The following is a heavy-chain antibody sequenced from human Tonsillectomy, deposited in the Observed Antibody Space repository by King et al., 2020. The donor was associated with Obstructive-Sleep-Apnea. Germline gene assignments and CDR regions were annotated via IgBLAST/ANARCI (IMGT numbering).Heavy chain of an antibody. D-gene: IGHD3-22*01. V-gene: IGHV1-2*04. J-gene: IGHJ4*02. CDR1: GYTFTGYY. Sequence: VQLVESGAEVKKPGASVKVSCKASGYTFTGYYMHWVRQAPGQGLEWMGWINPNSGGTNYAQKFQGWVTMTRDTSISTAYMELSRLRSDDTAVYYCAGDLEIPLSRYYYDSSGYSFDYWGQGTLVTVSS. CDR3: AGDLEIPLSRYYYDSSGYSFDY. CDR2: INPNSGGT.